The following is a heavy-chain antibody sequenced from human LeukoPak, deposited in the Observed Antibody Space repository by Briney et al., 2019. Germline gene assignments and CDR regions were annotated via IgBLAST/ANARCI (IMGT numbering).Heavy chain of an antibody. CDR2: FFYGGST. CDR3: ARHEKSSGWYYDY. V-gene: IGHV4-39*01. CDR1: GGSISSSSYY. J-gene: IGHJ4*02. Sequence: SPSETLSLTCTVSGGSISSSSYYWGWIRQPPGKGLELIGSFFYGGSTNYNPSLKSRVTISVDTSKNQFSLKLSSVTAADTAVYYCARHEKSSGWYYDYWGQGTLVTVSS. D-gene: IGHD6-19*01.